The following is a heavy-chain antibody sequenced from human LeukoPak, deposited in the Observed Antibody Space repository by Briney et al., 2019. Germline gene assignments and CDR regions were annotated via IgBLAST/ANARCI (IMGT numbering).Heavy chain of an antibody. Sequence: ASVKVSFKASGSTFTIYDINWVRQATGQGLEWMGWMNPNSGNTGYAQKFQVRVTMTRNTSISTAYMELSSLRSEDKAVYYCARDWDYYDSSPGYWGQGTLVTVSS. CDR1: GSTFTIYD. CDR2: MNPNSGNT. CDR3: ARDWDYYDSSPGY. V-gene: IGHV1-8*01. D-gene: IGHD3-22*01. J-gene: IGHJ4*02.